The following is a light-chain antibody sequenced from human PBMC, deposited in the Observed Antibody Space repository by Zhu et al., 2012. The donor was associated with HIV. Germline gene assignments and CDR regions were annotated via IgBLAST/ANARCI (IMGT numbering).Light chain of an antibody. CDR1: QSVYKW. CDR2: EAS. V-gene: IGKV1-5*03. J-gene: IGKJ2*01. Sequence: DIQMTQSPSTLSASVGDRATITCRASQSVYKWLAWYQQKPEKAPKLLIYEASSLQTGVPSRFSGSGSGTEFTLTISSLQPDDFATYSCQQYYSPSYTFGQGTKLQIK. CDR3: QQYYSPSYT.